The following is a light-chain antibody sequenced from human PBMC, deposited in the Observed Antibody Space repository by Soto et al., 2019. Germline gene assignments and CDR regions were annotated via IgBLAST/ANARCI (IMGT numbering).Light chain of an antibody. CDR2: DAS. CDR1: QSVSSY. V-gene: IGKV3-11*01. Sequence: EIVLTQSPGSLSLSPGESATLSCSASQSVSSYLAWYQQKPGQAPRLLIYDASNRATGIPARFSGSGSGTDFTLTISSLEPEDFAVYYCQQRSNWPPITFGQGTRLEIK. J-gene: IGKJ5*01. CDR3: QQRSNWPPIT.